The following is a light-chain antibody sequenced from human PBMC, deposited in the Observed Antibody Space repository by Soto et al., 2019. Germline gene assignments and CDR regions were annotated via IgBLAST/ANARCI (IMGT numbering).Light chain of an antibody. V-gene: IGLV2-14*01. CDR3: CSYTSSTTLV. Sequence: QSALTQPASVSGSPGQSIAISCAGTSSDVGGSNYVSWYQQHPGKAPKLIIYDVTNRPSGVSNRFSGAKSDNTASLTISGLQAEDEDDYYCCSYTSSTTLVFGGGTKVTV. J-gene: IGLJ2*01. CDR1: SSDVGGSNY. CDR2: DVT.